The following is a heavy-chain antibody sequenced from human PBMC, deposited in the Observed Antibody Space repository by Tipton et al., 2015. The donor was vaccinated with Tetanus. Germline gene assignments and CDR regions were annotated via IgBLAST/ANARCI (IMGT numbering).Heavy chain of an antibody. CDR3: ARRHLPKLRYFDWLYFDY. D-gene: IGHD3-9*01. Sequence: TLSLTCTVSGGSISSYYWSWIRQPAGKGLEWIGRIYTSGSTNYNPSLKSRVTISVDTSKNQFSLKLSSVTAADTAVYYCARRHLPKLRYFDWLYFDYWGQGTLVTVSS. CDR1: GGSISSYY. J-gene: IGHJ4*02. CDR2: IYTSGST. V-gene: IGHV4-4*07.